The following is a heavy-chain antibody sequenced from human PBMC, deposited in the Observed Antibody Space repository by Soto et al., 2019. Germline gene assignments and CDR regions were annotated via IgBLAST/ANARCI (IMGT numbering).Heavy chain of an antibody. CDR1: GGSISSSSYY. V-gene: IGHV4-39*01. CDR3: ARPENYYGMDV. CDR2: IYYSGST. J-gene: IGHJ6*02. Sequence: SETLSLTCTVSGGSISSSSYYWGWIRQPPGKGLEWIGSIYYSGSTYYNPSLKSRVTISVDTSKNQFSLKLSSVTAADTAVYYCARPENYYGMDVWGQGTTVT.